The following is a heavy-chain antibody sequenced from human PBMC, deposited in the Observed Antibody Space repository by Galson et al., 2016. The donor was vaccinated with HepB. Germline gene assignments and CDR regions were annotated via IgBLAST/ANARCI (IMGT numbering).Heavy chain of an antibody. CDR2: MSGSGDST. Sequence: SLRLSCAASGFTFINYAMSWVRQAPGKGLEWVSGMSGSGDSTFYADSVKGRFIISRDNSKNALYLQMNSLRAEETAVYYCAKDITDGYEPDSHFDCWGQGTLVTVSS. CDR3: AKDITDGYEPDSHFDC. J-gene: IGHJ4*02. D-gene: IGHD5-18*01. CDR1: GFTFINYA. V-gene: IGHV3-23*01.